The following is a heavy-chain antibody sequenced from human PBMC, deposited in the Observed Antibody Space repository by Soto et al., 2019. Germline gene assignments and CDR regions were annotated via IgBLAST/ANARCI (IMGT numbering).Heavy chain of an antibody. D-gene: IGHD2-2*01. Sequence: SETLSLTCAVYGGSFSGYYWRWIRQPPGKGLEGIGEINHSGSTNYNPSLKSRVTISVDTSKNQFSLKLSSVTAADTAVYYCARHPATVTDIVVVPAAGGAFDIWGQGTMVTVSS. CDR1: GGSFSGYY. J-gene: IGHJ3*02. V-gene: IGHV4-34*01. CDR2: INHSGST. CDR3: ARHPATVTDIVVVPAAGGAFDI.